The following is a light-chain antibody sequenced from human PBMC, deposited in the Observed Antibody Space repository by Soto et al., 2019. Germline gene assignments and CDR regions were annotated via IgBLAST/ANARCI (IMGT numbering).Light chain of an antibody. Sequence: QSVLTQPASVSGSPGQSITISCTGTSSDVGSYNLVSWYQQHPGKAPKVMIYEGSKWPSGVSNRFSGSKSGNTASLTISGLQAEYEADYYCCSYAGSSTYVFGTGTK. CDR2: EGS. CDR1: SSDVGSYNL. J-gene: IGLJ1*01. V-gene: IGLV2-23*01. CDR3: CSYAGSSTYV.